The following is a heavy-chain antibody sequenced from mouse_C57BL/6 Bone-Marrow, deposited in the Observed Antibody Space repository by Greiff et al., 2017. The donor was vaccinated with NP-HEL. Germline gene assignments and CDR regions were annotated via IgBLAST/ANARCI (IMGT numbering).Heavy chain of an antibody. V-gene: IGHV1-81*01. CDR2: IYPSSGNT. D-gene: IGHD2-12*01. J-gene: IGHJ2*01. CDR3: ARLYSFDY. Sequence: VKLVESGAELARPGASVKLSCKASGYTFTSYGISWVKQRTGQGLEWIGEIYPSSGNTYYNEKFKGKATLTADKSSSTAYMELRSLTSEDSAVYFWARLYSFDYWGQGTTLTVSS. CDR1: GYTFTSYG.